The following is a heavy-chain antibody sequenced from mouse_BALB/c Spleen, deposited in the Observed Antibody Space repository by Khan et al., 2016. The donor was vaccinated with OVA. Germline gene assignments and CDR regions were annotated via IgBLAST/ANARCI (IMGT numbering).Heavy chain of an antibody. CDR2: ISSGGDNT. D-gene: IGHD1-1*02. Sequence: EVELVESGGGLVKPGGSLKLSCAASGFTFSSFTMSWVRQTPEKRPEWVASISSGGDNTYYPDSVKGRFTISRDNAKNNLYLQMSSLRSEDTALYYCARSNYGPFAYWGQGTLVTVSA. CDR3: ARSNYGPFAY. V-gene: IGHV5-9*03. CDR1: GFTFSSFT. J-gene: IGHJ3*01.